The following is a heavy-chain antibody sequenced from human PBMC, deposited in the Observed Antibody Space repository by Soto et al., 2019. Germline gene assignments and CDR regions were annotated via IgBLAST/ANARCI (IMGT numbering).Heavy chain of an antibody. CDR1: GFTFSDYY. CDR2: VWYAGSNK. D-gene: IGHD3-22*01. CDR3: VKDQGSSGYSLDY. V-gene: IGHV3-30*02. J-gene: IGHJ4*02. Sequence: PGGSLRLSCAASGFTFSDYYMSWIRQAPGKGPEWVAVVWYAGSNKYYADSVKGRFTISRDNSKNTLYLQMNSLRAEDTAVYYCVKDQGSSGYSLDYWGQGTLVTVSS.